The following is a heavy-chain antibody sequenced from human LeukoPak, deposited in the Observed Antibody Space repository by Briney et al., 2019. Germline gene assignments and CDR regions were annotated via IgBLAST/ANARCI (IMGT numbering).Heavy chain of an antibody. V-gene: IGHV6-1*01. Sequence: SQTLSLTCAISGDSVSTSGVAWNWVRQSPSRGLEWLGRTYYTSKWNTDYAVSVKSRIVVNPDTSKNQFSLQLNSVNSEATAVYYSARGRASAFDVWGQGTMVTVSS. CDR3: ARGRASAFDV. D-gene: IGHD6-25*01. CDR1: GDSVSTSGVA. CDR2: TYYTSKWNT. J-gene: IGHJ3*01.